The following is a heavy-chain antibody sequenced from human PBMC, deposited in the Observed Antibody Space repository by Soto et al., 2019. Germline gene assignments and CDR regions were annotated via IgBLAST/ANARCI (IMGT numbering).Heavy chain of an antibody. CDR2: IRSKAYGGTT. J-gene: IGHJ5*02. V-gene: IGHV3-49*03. CDR1: GFTFGDYA. CDR3: TRVKGGSGPYTFDP. D-gene: IGHD3-10*01. Sequence: GESLKISCTASGFTFGDYAMSWFRQAPGKGLEWVGFIRSKAYGGTTEYAASVKGRFTISRDDSKSIAYLQMNSLKTEDTAVYYCTRVKGGSGPYTFDPWGQGTLVTVSS.